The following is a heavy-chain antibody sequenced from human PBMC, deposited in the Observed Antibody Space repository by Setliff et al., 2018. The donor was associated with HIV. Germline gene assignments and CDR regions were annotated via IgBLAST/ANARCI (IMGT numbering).Heavy chain of an antibody. V-gene: IGHV4-61*09. D-gene: IGHD3-16*01. J-gene: IGHJ5*02. CDR2: IHTTGCT. CDR1: GDSISSGSYY. Sequence: SETLSLTCSVSGDSISSGSYYWSWIRLPAGKGLEWIGQIHTTGCTNYNPSLKSRVTISIDTSKNQFSLKLNSVTATDTAVYYCAKRTFGSGRFDPWGQGTLVTVSS. CDR3: AKRTFGSGRFDP.